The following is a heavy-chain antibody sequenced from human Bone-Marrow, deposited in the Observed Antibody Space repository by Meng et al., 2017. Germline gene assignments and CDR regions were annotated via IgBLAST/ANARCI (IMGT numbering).Heavy chain of an antibody. CDR1: GGTFSSYA. Sequence: ASVKVSCKASGGTFSSYAISWVRQAPGQGLEWMGWISAYNGNTNYAQKLQGRVTMTTDTSTSTAYMELRSLRSDDTAVYYCARVLLWFGELSGDYWGQGTLVTVSS. CDR3: ARVLLWFGELSGDY. V-gene: IGHV1-18*01. J-gene: IGHJ4*02. CDR2: ISAYNGNT. D-gene: IGHD3-10*01.